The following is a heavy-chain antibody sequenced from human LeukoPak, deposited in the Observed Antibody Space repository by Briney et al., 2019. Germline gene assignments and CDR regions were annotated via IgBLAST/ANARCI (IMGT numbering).Heavy chain of an antibody. D-gene: IGHD3-22*01. CDR3: AKGHYYDSSGYTDDAFDI. CDR1: GFTFSSYW. Sequence: GGSLRLSCAASGFTFSSYWMQWVRHAPGKGVVWVSRINSDGSSTIYADSVKGGLTIYRDNAKNTVYVKMNSLRPEYTAVYYCAKGHYYDSSGYTDDAFDIWGQGTMVTVSS. CDR2: INSDGSST. V-gene: IGHV3-74*01. J-gene: IGHJ3*02.